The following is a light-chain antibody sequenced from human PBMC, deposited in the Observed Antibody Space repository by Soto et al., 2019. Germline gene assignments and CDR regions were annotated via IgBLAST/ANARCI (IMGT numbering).Light chain of an antibody. J-gene: IGLJ1*01. Sequence: QSVLTQPASVSGSPGQSITISCTGTSSDVGTYNYVSWYQLHPGKAPKLILSEVSNRPSGVSNRFSSSKSGNTASLTISGLQAEDEADYHCSSYTISRTYVFGTGTKVTVL. CDR1: SSDVGTYNY. CDR2: EVS. V-gene: IGLV2-14*01. CDR3: SSYTISRTYV.